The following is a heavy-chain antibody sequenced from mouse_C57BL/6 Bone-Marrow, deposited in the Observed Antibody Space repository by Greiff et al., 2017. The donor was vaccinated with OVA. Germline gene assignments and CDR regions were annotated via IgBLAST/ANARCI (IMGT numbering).Heavy chain of an antibody. CDR1: GYTFTSYW. D-gene: IGHD1-1*01. CDR2: IYPGSGST. J-gene: IGHJ1*03. V-gene: IGHV1-55*01. CDR3: ARLRSGDWYFDV. Sequence: QVQLQQSGAELVKPGASVKMSCKASGYTFTSYWITWVKQRPGQGLEWIGDIYPGSGSTNYNEKFKSKATLTVDTSSSTAYMQRSSLTSEDSAVYYCARLRSGDWYFDVWGTGTTVTVSS.